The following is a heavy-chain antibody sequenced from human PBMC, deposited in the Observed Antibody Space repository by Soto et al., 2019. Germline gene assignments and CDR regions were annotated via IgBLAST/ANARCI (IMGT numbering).Heavy chain of an antibody. CDR3: ARELAVAGPTYYYYGMDV. V-gene: IGHV1-2*04. D-gene: IGHD6-19*01. CDR1: GYTFTGYY. J-gene: IGHJ6*02. Sequence: GASVKVSCKASGYTFTGYYIHWVRQAPGQGLEWMGWINPNSGGTNYAQKFQGWVTMTRDTSISTAYMELSRLRSDDTAVYYCARELAVAGPTYYYYGMDVWGQGTTVTVSS. CDR2: INPNSGGT.